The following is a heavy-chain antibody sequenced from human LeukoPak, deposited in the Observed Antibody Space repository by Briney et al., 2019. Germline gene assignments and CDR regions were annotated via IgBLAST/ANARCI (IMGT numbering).Heavy chain of an antibody. D-gene: IGHD3-10*01. Sequence: PGESLKISCAASGFTVSSNYMSWVRQAPGKGLEWVSVIYSGGSTYYADSVKGRFAISRDNSKNTLYLQMNSLRAEDTAVYYCARELLWFGELSEGYYMGVWGKGTTVTVSS. CDR2: IYSGGST. J-gene: IGHJ6*03. CDR3: ARELLWFGELSEGYYMGV. V-gene: IGHV3-53*01. CDR1: GFTVSSNY.